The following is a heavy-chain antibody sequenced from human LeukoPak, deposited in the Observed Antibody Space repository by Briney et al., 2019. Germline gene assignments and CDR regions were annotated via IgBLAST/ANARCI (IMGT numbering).Heavy chain of an antibody. CDR3: ARGPTYYDFWSGYYHFDY. Sequence: GGSLRLSCAASGFTFSSYWMSWVRQAPGKGLEWVANIKQDGSEKYYVDSVKGRFTISRDNAKNSLYLQMNCLRAEDTAVYYCARGPTYYDFWSGYYHFDYWGQGTLVTVSS. CDR1: GFTFSSYW. J-gene: IGHJ4*02. D-gene: IGHD3-3*01. CDR2: IKQDGSEK. V-gene: IGHV3-7*01.